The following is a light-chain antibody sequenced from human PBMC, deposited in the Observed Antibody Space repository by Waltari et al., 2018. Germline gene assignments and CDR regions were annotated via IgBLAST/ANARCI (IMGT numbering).Light chain of an antibody. V-gene: IGLV2-14*03. CDR2: DVT. Sequence: QSALTQPASVSGSPGQSITIFCTGTSSDGGGYNYVSWSQHNPGKAPKLSIFDVTTRASGVSNRFAGSKSGNTAFLTISGLQTEDEADYYCSSYTSSSTQVFGGGTRLTVL. CDR1: SSDGGGYNY. J-gene: IGLJ2*01. CDR3: SSYTSSSTQV.